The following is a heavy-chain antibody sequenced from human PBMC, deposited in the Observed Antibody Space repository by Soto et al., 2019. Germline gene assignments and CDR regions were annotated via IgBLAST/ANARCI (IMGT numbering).Heavy chain of an antibody. V-gene: IGHV5-51*01. CDR1: GYSFTSYW. Sequence: HGESLKISCKGSGYSFTSYWIGWVRQMPGKGLEWMGIIYPGDSDTRYSPSFQGQVTISADKSISTAYLQWSSLKASDTAMYYCASPAGLSYYYGSGTADYYGMDVWGQGTTVTVSS. J-gene: IGHJ6*02. CDR3: ASPAGLSYYYGSGTADYYGMDV. D-gene: IGHD3-10*01. CDR2: IYPGDSDT.